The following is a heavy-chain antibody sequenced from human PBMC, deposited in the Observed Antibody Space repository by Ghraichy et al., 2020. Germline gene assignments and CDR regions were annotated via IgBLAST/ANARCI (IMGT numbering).Heavy chain of an antibody. D-gene: IGHD2/OR15-2a*01. V-gene: IGHV3-33*01. CDR2: IWFDGSRM. J-gene: IGHJ3*02. Sequence: GGSLRLSCAASGFAFSTFGMHWVRQAPGKGLEWVAVIWFDGSRMYYADPVKGRFTISRVNSKNTLYLEMNNLRGEDTAVYYCARDSDASTFYYAFDIWGQGTMVTVSS. CDR1: GFAFSTFG. CDR3: ARDSDASTFYYAFDI.